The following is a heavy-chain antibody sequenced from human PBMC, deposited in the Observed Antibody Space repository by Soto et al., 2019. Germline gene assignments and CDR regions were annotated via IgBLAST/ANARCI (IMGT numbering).Heavy chain of an antibody. V-gene: IGHV3-23*01. CDR2: ISGSGGST. Sequence: GGSLRLSCAASGFTFSRYAMSWVRQTPGEGLECVSAISGSGGSTYYADSVKGRFTISRDNSKNTLYLQMNSLRDDDTAVYYCVRDRGFPDSFDIWGQGTMVTVSS. J-gene: IGHJ3*02. CDR3: VRDRGFPDSFDI. D-gene: IGHD2-15*01. CDR1: GFTFSRYA.